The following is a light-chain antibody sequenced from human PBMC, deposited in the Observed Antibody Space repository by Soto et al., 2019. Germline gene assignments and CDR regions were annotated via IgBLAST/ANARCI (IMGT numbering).Light chain of an antibody. CDR3: EQRNSWSPTFT. CDR1: QSVISN. Sequence: EIVMTQSPATLSVSPGEGATLSCRASQSVISNLAWYHQKPGQAPRLLIYDTSIRATGIPARFSGSGSGTDFTMTIRSLEPEDFAVYYCEQRNSWSPTFTFGQGTRLEI. CDR2: DTS. J-gene: IGKJ5*01. V-gene: IGKV3-11*01.